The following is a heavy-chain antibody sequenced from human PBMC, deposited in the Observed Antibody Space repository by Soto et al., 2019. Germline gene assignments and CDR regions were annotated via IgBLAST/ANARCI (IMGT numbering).Heavy chain of an antibody. D-gene: IGHD3-10*01. CDR1: GFTFSSYG. CDR2: IWYDGSNK. V-gene: IGHV3-33*01. J-gene: IGHJ4*02. CDR3: ARDDRDSGSVDY. Sequence: QVQLVESGGGVVQPGRSLRLSCAASGFTFSSYGMHWVRQAPGKGLVWVAVIWYDGSNKYYADSVKGRFTISRDNSKNTLYLQMNSLRAEDTAVYYCARDDRDSGSVDYWGQGTLVTVAA.